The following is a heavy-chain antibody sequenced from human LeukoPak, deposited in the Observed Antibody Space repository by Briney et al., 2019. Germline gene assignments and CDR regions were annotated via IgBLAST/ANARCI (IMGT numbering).Heavy chain of an antibody. CDR1: GGSISSGYW. D-gene: IGHD2/OR15-2a*01. V-gene: IGHV4-4*02. CDR3: ARNAYYSADY. CDR2: IHHSGSA. Sequence: SETLSLTCDVSGGSISSGYWWSWVRQSPGKGLEWTAEIHHSGSANYNPSLKSRVTISVDKSKNQFSVMLTPVTAADTAVYYCARNAYYSADYWGQGTLVTVSS. J-gene: IGHJ4*02.